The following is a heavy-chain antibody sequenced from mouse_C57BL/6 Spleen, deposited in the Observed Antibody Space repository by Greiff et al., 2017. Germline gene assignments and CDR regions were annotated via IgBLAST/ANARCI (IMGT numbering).Heavy chain of an antibody. CDR1: GFTFSSYA. CDR3: AGDGLVGDFGD. CDR2: ISDGGSYT. V-gene: IGHV5-4*01. Sequence: EVMLVESGGGLVKPGGSLKLSCAASGFTFSSYAMSWVRQTPEKRLEWVATISDGGSYTYYPDNVKGRCTISRDNAKNNLYLQMSHLKSEDTAMYYCAGDGLVGDFGDWGQGTTLTVSS. D-gene: IGHD6-1*01. J-gene: IGHJ2*01.